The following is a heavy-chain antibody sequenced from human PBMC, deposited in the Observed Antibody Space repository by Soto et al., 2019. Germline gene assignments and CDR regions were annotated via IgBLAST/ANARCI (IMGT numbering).Heavy chain of an antibody. J-gene: IGHJ5*02. CDR3: ARSLEGPTVTNWFDP. D-gene: IGHD4-17*01. V-gene: IGHV1-69*01. Sequence: QVQLVQSGAEVKKPGSSVKVSCKASADTFNSYSLSWLRQAPGQRLEWMGGITPVFGTADYAQSFEDRLTIPTDDSTSTVSMELSSLRSDDTAVYYCARSLEGPTVTNWFDPWGQGALVTVSS. CDR1: ADTFNSYS. CDR2: ITPVFGTA.